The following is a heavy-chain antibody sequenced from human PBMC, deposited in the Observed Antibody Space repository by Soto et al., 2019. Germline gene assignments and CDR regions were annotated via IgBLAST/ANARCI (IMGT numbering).Heavy chain of an antibody. CDR3: ARVVSITMVRGANNWFDP. V-gene: IGHV4-31*03. Sequence: SETLSLTCTVSGGSISSGGYYWSWIRQHPGKGLEWIGYIYHSGSTYYNPSLKSRVTISVDTSKNQFSLKLSSVTAADTAVYYCARVVSITMVRGANNWFDPWGQGTLVTVSS. CDR2: IYHSGST. D-gene: IGHD3-10*01. CDR1: GGSISSGGYY. J-gene: IGHJ5*02.